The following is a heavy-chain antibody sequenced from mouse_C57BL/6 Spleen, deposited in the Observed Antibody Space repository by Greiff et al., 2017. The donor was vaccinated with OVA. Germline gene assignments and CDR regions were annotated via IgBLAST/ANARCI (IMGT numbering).Heavy chain of an antibody. CDR2: ISYDGSN. J-gene: IGHJ1*03. V-gene: IGHV3-6*01. Sequence: EVQLQESGPGLVKPSQSLSLTCSVTGYSITSGYYWNWIRQFPGNKLEWMGYISYDGSNNYNPSLKNRISITRDTSKNQFFLKLNSVTTEDTATYYCARDEDAGGNWYFDVWGTGTTVTVSS. CDR1: GYSITSGYY. CDR3: ARDEDAGGNWYFDV.